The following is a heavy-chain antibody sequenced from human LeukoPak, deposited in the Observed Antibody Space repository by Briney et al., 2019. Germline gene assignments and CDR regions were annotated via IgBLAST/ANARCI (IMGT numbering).Heavy chain of an antibody. V-gene: IGHV4-59*12. Sequence: PSETLSLTCTVSGGSISSYYWSWIRQPPGKGLEWIGYIYYSGSTNYNPSLKSRVTISVDTSKNQFSLKLSSVTAADTAVYYCARERGTAMADAFDIWGQGTMVTVSS. D-gene: IGHD5-18*01. J-gene: IGHJ3*02. CDR3: ARERGTAMADAFDI. CDR2: IYYSGST. CDR1: GGSISSYY.